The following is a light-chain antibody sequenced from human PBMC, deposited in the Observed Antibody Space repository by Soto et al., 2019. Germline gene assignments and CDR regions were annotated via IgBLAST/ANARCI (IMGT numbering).Light chain of an antibody. CDR1: QSISTY. J-gene: IGKJ2*02. V-gene: IGKV1-39*01. Sequence: DIQMTQSPSALSASVGARVTITCRASQSISTYLNWYQQKVGKAPKLLIYAASSLQRGVPSRFSGSGSGTDFTLTISSLQPEDFATYYCQQSYSTPRTFGQGTQLEIK. CDR2: AAS. CDR3: QQSYSTPRT.